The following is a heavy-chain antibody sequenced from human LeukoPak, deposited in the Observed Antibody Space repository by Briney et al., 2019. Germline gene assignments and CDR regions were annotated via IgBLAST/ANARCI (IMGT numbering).Heavy chain of an antibody. D-gene: IGHD3-22*01. CDR3: AGGLYYYDSSGYVSSNVRSGGLNH. J-gene: IGHJ4*02. CDR1: GFTFADYT. Sequence: GGTLRLSCAASGFTFADYTMSWVCHGPGNGLEWVSGINWNVGSTSNADPLKGRFTISRDNATTTPYLQMNSLRAEDTTLYYCAGGLYYYDSSGYVSSNVRSGGLNHWGQGNLVTVSS. V-gene: IGHV3-20*04. CDR2: INWNVGST.